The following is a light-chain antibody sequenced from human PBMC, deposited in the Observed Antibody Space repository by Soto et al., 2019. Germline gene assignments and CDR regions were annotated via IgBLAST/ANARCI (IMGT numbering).Light chain of an antibody. CDR2: EAS. V-gene: IGKV1-9*01. Sequence: DIQLTQSPSLLSASIGDRVTITCRASHDISTFLAWYQQKPGKAPKLLSYEASTLQSGVPSRFSGSGSGTEFTLTISGLLPEDFGVYYCQQRSNWLFGPGTKVDIK. CDR3: QQRSNWL. CDR1: HDISTF. J-gene: IGKJ3*01.